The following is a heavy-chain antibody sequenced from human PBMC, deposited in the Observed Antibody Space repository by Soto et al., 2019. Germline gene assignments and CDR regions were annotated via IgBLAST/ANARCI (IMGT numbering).Heavy chain of an antibody. V-gene: IGHV4-39*01. CDR3: ARHGRGNDVVKYYYYGMDV. D-gene: IGHD2-15*01. J-gene: IGHJ6*02. CDR1: GGSISSSIYF. Sequence: HLQLQESGPGLVTPSETLSLTCAVSGGSISSSIYFWGWIRQPPGEGLEWIGSMYYSGTTSYNPSLKTRVSISIDTAKNQFSLRLSSVTAADTAVYYCARHGRGNDVVKYYYYGMDVWGQGTTVTVSS. CDR2: MYYSGTT.